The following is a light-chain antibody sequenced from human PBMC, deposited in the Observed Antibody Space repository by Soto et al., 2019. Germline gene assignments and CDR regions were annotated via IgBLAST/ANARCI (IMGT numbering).Light chain of an antibody. Sequence: EIVLTQSPGTLSLSPGERATLSCRASQSVSSSYLAWYQQKPRQAPRLLIYGASSRATGIPDRFSGSGSGTDLTLTISRLEPEDFAVYYCQQDGSSPFTFGPGTKVDIK. J-gene: IGKJ3*01. V-gene: IGKV3-20*01. CDR2: GAS. CDR3: QQDGSSPFT. CDR1: QSVSSSY.